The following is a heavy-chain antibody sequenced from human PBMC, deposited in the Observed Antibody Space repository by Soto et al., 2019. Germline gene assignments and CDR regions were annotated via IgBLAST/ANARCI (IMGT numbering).Heavy chain of an antibody. V-gene: IGHV4-39*01. CDR3: ARPTLVGVVIDAFKI. D-gene: IGHD3-3*01. Sequence: QWQLQESGPGLVKPSETLSLTCTVSGGSISSSSYFWGWIRQPPGKGLEWIGSVYYSGSTYYNPSLKSRVTISVDTSKNQFSLKLSSVTAADTAVYYCARPTLVGVVIDAFKIWGQGTMVTVSS. J-gene: IGHJ3*02. CDR2: VYYSGST. CDR1: GGSISSSSYF.